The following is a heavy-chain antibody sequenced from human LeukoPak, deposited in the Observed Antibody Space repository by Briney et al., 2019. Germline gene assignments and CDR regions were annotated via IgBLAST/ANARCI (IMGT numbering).Heavy chain of an antibody. Sequence: PGGSLRLSCAVSGITLSNYGMSWVRQAPGKGLEWVAGISDSGGRTNYADSVKGRFTISRDNPKNTLHLQMNSLRAEDTAVYFCAKRGVVIRVILVGFHREAYYFDSWRQGALVTVSS. CDR3: AKRGVVIRVILVGFHREAYYFDS. CDR2: ISDSGGRT. V-gene: IGHV3-23*01. J-gene: IGHJ4*02. D-gene: IGHD3-22*01. CDR1: GITLSNYG.